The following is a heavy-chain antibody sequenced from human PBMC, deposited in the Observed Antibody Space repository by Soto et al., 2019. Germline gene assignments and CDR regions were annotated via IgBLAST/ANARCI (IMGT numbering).Heavy chain of an antibody. CDR1: GFTFSSYG. Sequence: GGSLRLSCAASGFTFSSYGIHWVRQAPGKGLEWVSVISYDGRNEYYADSVKGRFTISRDNSKNTVYLQMNSLRPEDTAVYYCEKDPAVGYYGSGSYYNFGWFDSWGQGSLVTVSS. CDR3: EKDPAVGYYGSGSYYNFGWFDS. D-gene: IGHD3-10*01. V-gene: IGHV3-30*18. CDR2: ISYDGRNE. J-gene: IGHJ5*01.